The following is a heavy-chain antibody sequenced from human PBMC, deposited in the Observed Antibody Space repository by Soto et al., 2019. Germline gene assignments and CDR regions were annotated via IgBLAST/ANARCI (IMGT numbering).Heavy chain of an antibody. CDR2: IYHSGST. CDR1: GGSISSGGYS. Sequence: QLQLQESGSGLVKPSQTLSLTCAVSGGSISSGGYSWSWIRQPPGKGLEWIGYIYHSGSTSYNPSRXRXXPTAVDRSKNQFSLKLSSVTAAATAVSYCARAPGPWGQGTLVTVSS. CDR3: ARAPGP. V-gene: IGHV4-30-2*01. J-gene: IGHJ5*02.